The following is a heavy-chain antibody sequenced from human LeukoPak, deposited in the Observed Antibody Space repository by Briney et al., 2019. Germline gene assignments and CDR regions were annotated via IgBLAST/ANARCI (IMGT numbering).Heavy chain of an antibody. V-gene: IGHV3-66*01. CDR3: AKGWYDHYYYMDV. D-gene: IGHD6-13*01. Sequence: GGSLRLSCAASGLIVSSNHMNWVRQAPGKGLEWVSIIYSSDYRYYADSVKGRFTISRDNSKNTLYLQMNSLRAEDTAVYYCAKGWYDHYYYMDVWGKGTAVTVSS. J-gene: IGHJ6*03. CDR2: IYSSDYR. CDR1: GLIVSSNH.